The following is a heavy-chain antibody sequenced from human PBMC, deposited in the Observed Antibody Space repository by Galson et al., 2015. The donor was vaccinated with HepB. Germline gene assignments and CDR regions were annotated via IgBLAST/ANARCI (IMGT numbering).Heavy chain of an antibody. CDR2: ISYDGSNK. J-gene: IGHJ4*02. CDR1: GFTFSSYG. D-gene: IGHD3-22*01. Sequence: SLRLSCAASGFTFSSYGMHWVRQAPGKGLEWVAVISYDGSNKYYADSVKGRFTISRDNSKNTLYLQMNSLRAEDTAVYYCAKEARAKYYYDSSGYYPTGVFDYWGQGTLVTVSS. CDR3: AKEARAKYYYDSSGYYPTGVFDY. V-gene: IGHV3-30*18.